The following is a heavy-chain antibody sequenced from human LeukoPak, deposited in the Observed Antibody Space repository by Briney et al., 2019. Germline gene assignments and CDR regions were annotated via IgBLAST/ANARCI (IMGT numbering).Heavy chain of an antibody. V-gene: IGHV5-10-1*01. CDR1: GYGFTSYW. CDR2: IDPSDSYT. D-gene: IGHD6-6*01. J-gene: IGHJ4*02. Sequence: GESLKISCKGSGYGFTSYWISWVRQMPGKGLEWMGRIDPSDSYTNYSPSFQGHVTISADKSISTAYLQWSSLKASDTAMYYCARPDGQLQRGFDYWGQGTLVTVSS. CDR3: ARPDGQLQRGFDY.